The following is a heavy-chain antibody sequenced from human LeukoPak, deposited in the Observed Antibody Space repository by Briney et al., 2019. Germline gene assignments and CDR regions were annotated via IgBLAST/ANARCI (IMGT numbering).Heavy chain of an antibody. Sequence: ASVKVSCKASGYSFTSSDINWVRQAAGQGLEWVGWMNPNSGNTGYAQKYQGRVTMTRNTSINTAYMELSSLRSEDTAAYYCAKEGAYYDFWSGYSPSHGIFDYWGQGTLVAVSS. D-gene: IGHD3-3*01. CDR3: AKEGAYYDFWSGYSPSHGIFDY. CDR1: GYSFTSSD. CDR2: MNPNSGNT. J-gene: IGHJ4*02. V-gene: IGHV1-8*01.